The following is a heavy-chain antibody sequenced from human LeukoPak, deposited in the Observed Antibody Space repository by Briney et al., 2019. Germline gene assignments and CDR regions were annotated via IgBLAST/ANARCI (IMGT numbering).Heavy chain of an antibody. D-gene: IGHD2-2*02. CDR3: ARLYCSSTTCYNFWFDS. J-gene: IGHJ5*01. CDR1: GYTLTELS. V-gene: IGHV1-18*01. Sequence: ASVKVSCKVSGYTLTELSMHWVRQAPGQGPEWMGWISAYNGNTNYAQNFQGRVTMTTDTSTTTAYMELRSLRSDDTAVYYCARLYCSSTTCYNFWFDSWGQGTLVTVSS. CDR2: ISAYNGNT.